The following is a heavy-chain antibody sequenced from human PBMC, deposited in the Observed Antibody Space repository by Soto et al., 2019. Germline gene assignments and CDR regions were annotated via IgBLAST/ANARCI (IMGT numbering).Heavy chain of an antibody. D-gene: IGHD2-2*01. CDR1: GFTFSSYS. CDR3: ARAGVVVPANYYYYMDV. V-gene: IGHV3-21*01. Sequence: EVQLVESGGGLVKPGGSLRLSCAASGFTFSSYSMNWVRQAPGKGLEWLSSISSSSSYIYYADSVKGRFTISRDNAKNSLYLQMNSLRAEDTAVYYCARAGVVVPANYYYYMDVWGKGTTVTVSS. CDR2: ISSSSSYI. J-gene: IGHJ6*03.